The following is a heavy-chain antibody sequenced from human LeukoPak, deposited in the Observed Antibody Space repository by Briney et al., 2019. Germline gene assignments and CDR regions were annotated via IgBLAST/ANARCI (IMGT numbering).Heavy chain of an antibody. Sequence: SETLSLTCTVSGGSISSSSYYWGWIRQPPGKGLEWIGSIYYSGSTNYNPSLKSRVTISVDTSKNQFSLKLSSVTAADTAVYYCARLTGKRAPFDYWGQGTLVTVSS. CDR2: IYYSGST. CDR1: GGSISSSSYY. CDR3: ARLTGKRAPFDY. V-gene: IGHV4-39*07. J-gene: IGHJ4*02. D-gene: IGHD3-9*01.